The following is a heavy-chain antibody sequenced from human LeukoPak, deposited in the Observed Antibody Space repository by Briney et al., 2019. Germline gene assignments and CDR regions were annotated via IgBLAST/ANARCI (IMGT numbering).Heavy chain of an antibody. Sequence: GGSLRLSCAASGFTFSSHWMSWVRQAPGKGLEWVANINQDGSEKYYVDSVKGRFTISRDNAKNSLYVQMTSLRAEDTAVYYCARDHVVRGLVWDYWGQGTLVTFSS. D-gene: IGHD3-10*01. V-gene: IGHV3-7*05. CDR1: GFTFSSHW. CDR2: INQDGSEK. J-gene: IGHJ4*02. CDR3: ARDHVVRGLVWDY.